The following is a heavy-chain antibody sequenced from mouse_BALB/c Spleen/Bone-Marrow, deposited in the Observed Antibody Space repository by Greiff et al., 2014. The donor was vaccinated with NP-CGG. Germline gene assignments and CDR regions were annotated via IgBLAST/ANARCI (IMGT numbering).Heavy chain of an antibody. Sequence: EVKLVESGGDLVKPGGSLKLSCAASGFTFSSYGMSWVRRTPDKRLEWVATISSGGTNTYYPDSVKGRFTISRDNAKNTLYLQMSSLKSEVKEFYDVVELEIYDESATMDYWGQGTSGT. CDR3: VELEIYDESATMDY. V-gene: IGHV5-6*01. CDR2: ISSGGTNT. D-gene: IGHD2-12*01. CDR1: GFTFSSYG. J-gene: IGHJ4*01.